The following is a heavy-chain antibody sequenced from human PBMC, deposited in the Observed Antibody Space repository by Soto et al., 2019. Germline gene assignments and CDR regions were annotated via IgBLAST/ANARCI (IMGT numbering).Heavy chain of an antibody. CDR2: IWYDGSNK. CDR1: GFTFSSYG. J-gene: IGHJ3*02. D-gene: IGHD1-26*01. V-gene: IGHV3-33*01. Sequence: GGSLRLSCAASGFTFSSYGMHWVRQAPGKGLEWVAVIWYDGSNKYYADSVKGRFTISRDNSKNTLYLQMNSLRAEDTAVYYCARGRSYERIGFEIWGQGTMVTVSS. CDR3: ARGRSYERIGFEI.